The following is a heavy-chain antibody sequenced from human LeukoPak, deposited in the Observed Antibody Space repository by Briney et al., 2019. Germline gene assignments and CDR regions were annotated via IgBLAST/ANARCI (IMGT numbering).Heavy chain of an antibody. CDR2: IYSGCST. J-gene: IGHJ6*03. Sequence: PGGSLRLSCAASGFTVSSNYMSWVRQAPGKGLEWVPVIYSGCSTYYADSVKGRFTIPRDNSKNTLYLQMNSLRAEDTAVYYCAKSRWFGESNYYYYYMDVWGKGTTVTISS. D-gene: IGHD3-10*01. V-gene: IGHV3-53*01. CDR3: AKSRWFGESNYYYYYMDV. CDR1: GFTVSSNY.